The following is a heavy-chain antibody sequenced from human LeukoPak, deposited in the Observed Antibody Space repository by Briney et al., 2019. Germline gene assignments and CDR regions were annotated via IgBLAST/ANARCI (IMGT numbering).Heavy chain of an antibody. J-gene: IGHJ3*02. V-gene: IGHV3-9*01. CDR2: ISWNSGSI. Sequence: GGSLRLSCAASGFTFDDYAMHWVRQAPGKGLEWVSGISWNSGSIGYADSVKGRFTISRDNAKNSLYLQMNSLRAEDTAVYYCAKDDYGDAFDIWGQGTMVTVSS. D-gene: IGHD4-17*01. CDR3: AKDDYGDAFDI. CDR1: GFTFDDYA.